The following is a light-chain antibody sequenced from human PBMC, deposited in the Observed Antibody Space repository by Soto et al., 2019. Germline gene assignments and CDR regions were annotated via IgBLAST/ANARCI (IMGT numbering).Light chain of an antibody. CDR3: QQYDESPQWA. J-gene: IGKJ1*01. Sequence: EIVLTQSPGTLSLSPGERATLSCRASQSVSSNFLAWYQQKPGQAPRLLIYGASNRATGIPDRFSGSGSGTDFTLTISRLEPEDFAVYYCQQYDESPQWAFGQGTRVEIK. V-gene: IGKV3-20*01. CDR2: GAS. CDR1: QSVSSNF.